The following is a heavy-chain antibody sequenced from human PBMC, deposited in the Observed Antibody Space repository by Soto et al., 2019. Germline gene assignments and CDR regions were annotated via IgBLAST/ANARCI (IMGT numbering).Heavy chain of an antibody. Sequence: PSETLSLTCAVYSGSFSVYYCIWIRQPPGEGLEWIGEINHSGSTNYNPSLKSRVTMSVDTSKNQFSLKLSSVTAADTAVYYCARDSTRRGACDIWGQGTMVTVSS. D-gene: IGHD4-4*01. V-gene: IGHV4-34*01. CDR1: SGSFSVYY. J-gene: IGHJ3*02. CDR3: ARDSTRRGACDI. CDR2: INHSGST.